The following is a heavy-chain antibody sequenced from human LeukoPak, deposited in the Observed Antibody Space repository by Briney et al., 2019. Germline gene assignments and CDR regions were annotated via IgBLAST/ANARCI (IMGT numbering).Heavy chain of an antibody. CDR2: ISDVGGST. V-gene: IGHV3-23*01. CDR3: AMSGYDM. Sequence: GGSLRLSCAASGFTFSSYAMSWVRQAPGRGLEWVSAISDVGGSTYYVDSVKGRFTISRDNSKNTLYMQMNSLRADDTAVYYCAMSGYDMRGQGTLVTVSS. D-gene: IGHD3-3*01. J-gene: IGHJ4*02. CDR1: GFTFSSYA.